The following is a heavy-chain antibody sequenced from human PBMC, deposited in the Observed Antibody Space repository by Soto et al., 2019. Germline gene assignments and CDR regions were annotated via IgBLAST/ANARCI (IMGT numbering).Heavy chain of an antibody. D-gene: IGHD4-17*01. V-gene: IGHV1-69*13. CDR3: ARDDYGGNSFDY. CDR1: GVTFSSYA. Sequence: ASVKVSCKASGVTFSSYAISWVRQAPGQGLEWMGGIIPIFGTANYAQKFQGRVTITADESTSTAYMELSSLRSEDTAVYYCARDDYGGNSFDYWGQGTLVTVSS. J-gene: IGHJ4*02. CDR2: IIPIFGTA.